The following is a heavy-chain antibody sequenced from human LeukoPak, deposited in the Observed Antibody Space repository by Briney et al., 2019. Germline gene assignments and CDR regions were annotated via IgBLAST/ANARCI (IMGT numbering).Heavy chain of an antibody. Sequence: GGSLRLSCAASGFIFSNYWMTWVRQAPGKGLEWVANIKPDGSDKYYVDSVKGRFTISRDDAKKSLYPQMNSLRAEDTAVYYCARRAWALDYWGQGTLVTVSS. V-gene: IGHV3-7*01. CDR2: IKPDGSDK. CDR1: GFIFSNYW. D-gene: IGHD3-16*01. J-gene: IGHJ4*02. CDR3: ARRAWALDY.